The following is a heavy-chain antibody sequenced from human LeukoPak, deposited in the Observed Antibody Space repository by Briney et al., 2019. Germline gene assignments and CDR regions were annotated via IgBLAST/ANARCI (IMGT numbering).Heavy chain of an antibody. CDR1: GASVGDYY. D-gene: IGHD2/OR15-2a*01. CDR2: IYTTGNT. V-gene: IGHV4-4*07. Sequence: SETLSLTCTVSGASVGDYYWSWIRQAAGKGLEWLGRIYTTGNTTYNPSLQSRVTISVDVSKNQFSLRLISMPAADTGIYYCAVDNRDFWGQGTLVTASS. CDR3: AVDNRDF. J-gene: IGHJ4*02.